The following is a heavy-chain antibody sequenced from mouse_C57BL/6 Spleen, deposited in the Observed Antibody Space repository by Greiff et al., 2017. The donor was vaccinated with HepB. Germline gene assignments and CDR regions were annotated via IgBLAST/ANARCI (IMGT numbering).Heavy chain of an antibody. CDR1: GYAFSSSW. CDR3: ARDDGYYLFAY. Sequence: VQLQQSGPELVKPGASVKISCKASGYAFSSSWMNWVKQRPGKGLEWIGRIYPGDGDTNYNGKFKGKATLTADKSSSTAYMQLSSLTSEDSAVYFCARDDGYYLFAYGGQGTLVTVSA. V-gene: IGHV1-82*01. D-gene: IGHD2-3*01. J-gene: IGHJ3*01. CDR2: IYPGDGDT.